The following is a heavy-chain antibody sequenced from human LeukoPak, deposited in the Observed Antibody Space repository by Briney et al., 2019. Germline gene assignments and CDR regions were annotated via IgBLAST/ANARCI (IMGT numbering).Heavy chain of an antibody. Sequence: GGSLRLSCELSGIPFIDAWMSWVRQAPGKGLEWVGRIKGTTADGTTAYAAPVKGRFLITRDDSQRMVYLQMDGLKIEDTAVYFCTWVDCSGGSCYFASWGQGTQVTVSS. CDR3: TWVDCSGGSCYFAS. J-gene: IGHJ4*02. D-gene: IGHD2-15*01. CDR2: IKGTTADGTT. V-gene: IGHV3-15*01. CDR1: GIPFIDAW.